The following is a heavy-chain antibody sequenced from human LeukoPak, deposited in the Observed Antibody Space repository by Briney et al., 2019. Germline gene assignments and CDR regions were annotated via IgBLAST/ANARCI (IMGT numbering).Heavy chain of an antibody. CDR3: ARPYSSSWSKRYFDL. CDR1: GGSFSGYY. D-gene: IGHD6-13*01. Sequence: SETLSLTCAVYGGSFSGYYWSWIRQPPGKGLEWIGEINHSGSTSYNPSLKSRVTISVDTSKNQFSLKLSSVTAADTAVYYCARPYSSSWSKRYFDLWGRGTLVTVSS. J-gene: IGHJ2*01. V-gene: IGHV4-34*01. CDR2: INHSGST.